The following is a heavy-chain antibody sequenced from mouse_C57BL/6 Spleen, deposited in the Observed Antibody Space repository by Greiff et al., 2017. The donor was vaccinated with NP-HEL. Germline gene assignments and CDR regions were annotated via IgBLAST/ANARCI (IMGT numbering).Heavy chain of an antibody. CDR3: ARQGSYYDYAWFAY. CDR1: GYTFTSYW. V-gene: IGHV1-72*01. CDR2: IDPNSGGT. Sequence: QVQLQQPGAELVKPGASVKLSCKASGYTFTSYWMHWVKQRPGRGLEWIGRIDPNSGGTKYNEKFKSKATLTVDKPSSTAYMQLSSLTSEDSAVYYCARQGSYYDYAWFAYWGQGTLVTVSA. J-gene: IGHJ3*01. D-gene: IGHD2-4*01.